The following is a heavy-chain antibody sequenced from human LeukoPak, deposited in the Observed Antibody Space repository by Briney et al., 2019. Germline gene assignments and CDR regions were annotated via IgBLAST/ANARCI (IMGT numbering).Heavy chain of an antibody. CDR2: INHSGST. D-gene: IGHD3-10*01. Sequence: SETLSLTCAVYGGSFSGYYWSWIRQPPGKGLEWIGEINHSGSTNYNPSLKSRVTISVDTSKNQFSLKLSSVTAAGTAVYFCARARLSIVRGITNFDYWGQGTVVTVSS. CDR3: ARARLSIVRGITNFDY. V-gene: IGHV4-34*01. CDR1: GGSFSGYY. J-gene: IGHJ4*02.